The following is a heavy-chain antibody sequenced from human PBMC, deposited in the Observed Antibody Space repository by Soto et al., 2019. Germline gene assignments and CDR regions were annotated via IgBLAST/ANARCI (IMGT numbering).Heavy chain of an antibody. CDR2: ISYYGNNR. V-gene: IGHV3-30*18. D-gene: IGHD3-16*01. CDR1: GFTFSNFG. CDR3: AKETPPRRDACIS. J-gene: IGHJ5*02. Sequence: QVQLVESGGGVVQSGRSLKLSCAASGFTFSNFGMHWVRQAPGKGLEWVAVISYYGNNRYYADAVKGRYTISRDNSENILYLQMKTLTDEGTGVYYCAKETPPRRDACISWGKGTLVTVSS.